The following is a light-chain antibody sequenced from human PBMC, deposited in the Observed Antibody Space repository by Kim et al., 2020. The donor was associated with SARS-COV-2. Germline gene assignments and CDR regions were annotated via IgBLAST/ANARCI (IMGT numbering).Light chain of an antibody. CDR2: RNN. J-gene: IGLJ2*01. V-gene: IGLV1-47*01. Sequence: GQRVTISCSGSSTSIGSNYVYWYQRLPGTAPKRLIYRNNERPSGVPDRFSGSKSGTSASLAISGLRSEDEGDYYCAAWDDSLSGRVFGGGTQLTVL. CDR1: STSIGSNY. CDR3: AAWDDSLSGRV.